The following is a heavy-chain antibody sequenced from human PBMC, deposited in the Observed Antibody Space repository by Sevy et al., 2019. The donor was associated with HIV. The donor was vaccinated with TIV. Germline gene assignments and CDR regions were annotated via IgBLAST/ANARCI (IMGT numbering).Heavy chain of an antibody. CDR2: IKQDGSEK. Sequence: GGSLRLSCAASGFTFSSYWMSWVRQAPGKGLEWVANIKQDGSEKYYVDSVKGRFTISRDNAKNSLYLQMNSLRAEDTAVYYCARDTRYPDYDFWSGYSSHGYYYYGMDVWGQGTTVTVSS. D-gene: IGHD3-3*01. V-gene: IGHV3-7*03. CDR1: GFTFSSYW. CDR3: ARDTRYPDYDFWSGYSSHGYYYYGMDV. J-gene: IGHJ6*02.